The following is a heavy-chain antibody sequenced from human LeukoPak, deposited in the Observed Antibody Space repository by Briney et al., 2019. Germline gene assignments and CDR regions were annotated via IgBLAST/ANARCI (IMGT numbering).Heavy chain of an antibody. CDR2: IRYDGGNK. CDR1: AFTFSTSG. J-gene: IGHJ4*02. D-gene: IGHD3-22*01. V-gene: IGHV3-30*02. CDR3: AKDYSNYYDSSGPDY. Sequence: PGGSLRLSCAASAFTFSTSGMHWVRQAPGKGLEWVAFIRYDGGNKYYADSVKGRFTISRDNSKNTLYLQMNSLRAEDTAVYYCAKDYSNYYDSSGPDYWGQGILVTVSS.